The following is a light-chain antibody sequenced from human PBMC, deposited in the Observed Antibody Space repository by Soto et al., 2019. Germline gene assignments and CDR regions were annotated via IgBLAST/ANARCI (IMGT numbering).Light chain of an antibody. V-gene: IGKV3-20*01. CDR2: ATS. CDR1: QSIDNRY. CDR3: QQYFGSSWT. Sequence: EIVLTQSPGTLSSSPGERATLSCRASQSIDNRYLAWYQHKPGQAPRLLIYATSSRPTGITDRCGGSGSGTDFTITITSLEPEDVAVYYCQQYFGSSWTFGQGTKVDIK. J-gene: IGKJ1*01.